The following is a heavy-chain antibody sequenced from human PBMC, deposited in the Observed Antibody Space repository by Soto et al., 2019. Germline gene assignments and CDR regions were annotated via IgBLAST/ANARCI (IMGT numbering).Heavy chain of an antibody. CDR3: ARETPSFDS. CDR1: VFTFSDYP. CDR2: IRTISSAI. Sequence: WGSLRVSCASSVFTFSDYPMTWVRQAPGKGLDWVSSIRTISSAIYFADSVRGRFTISRDNARNSLYLQMTSLRDEDTAVYYCARETPSFDSWGQGTMVTVSS. D-gene: IGHD2-15*01. J-gene: IGHJ4*02. V-gene: IGHV3-48*02.